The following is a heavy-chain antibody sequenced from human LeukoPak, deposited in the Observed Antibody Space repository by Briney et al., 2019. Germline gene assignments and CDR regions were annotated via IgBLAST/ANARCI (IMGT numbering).Heavy chain of an antibody. J-gene: IGHJ4*02. CDR2: IKQDGSEK. D-gene: IGHD2-2*01. V-gene: IGHV3-7*01. CDR1: GFTFSNYW. Sequence: PGGSLRLSCVVSGFTFSNYWMSWVRQAPGKGLEWVANIKQDGSEKYYVDSVKGRFTISRDNAKNSLYLQMNSLRAEDTAVYYCARPPYQLLSGDPHTWGQGTLVTVSS. CDR3: ARPPYQLLSGDPHT.